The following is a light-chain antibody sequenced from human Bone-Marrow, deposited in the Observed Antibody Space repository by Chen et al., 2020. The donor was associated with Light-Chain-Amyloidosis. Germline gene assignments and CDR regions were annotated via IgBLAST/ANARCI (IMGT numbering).Light chain of an antibody. CDR2: EDD. CDR1: SGSIATNY. Sequence: NFMLTQPHSVSESPGKTVIISCTRSSGSIATNYVQLYQQRPGSSPTTVIYEDDQRPSGVPERFSGSIDRSSTSSSLTISGLKTEDEADYYCQSYQGSSQGVFGGGTKLTVL. CDR3: QSYQGSSQGV. J-gene: IGLJ3*02. V-gene: IGLV6-57*01.